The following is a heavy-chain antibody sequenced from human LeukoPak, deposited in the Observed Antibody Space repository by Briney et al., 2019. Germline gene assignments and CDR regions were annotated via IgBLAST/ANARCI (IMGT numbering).Heavy chain of an antibody. D-gene: IGHD4-23*01. J-gene: IGHJ6*03. Sequence: SVKVSCKASGGTFSSYAISWVRQAPGQGLEWMGGIIPIFGTANYAQKFQGRVTITTDEPTSTAYMELSSLRSEDTAVYYCARVDGGNSGYYYYMDVWGKGTTVTVSS. CDR3: ARVDGGNSGYYYYMDV. CDR2: IIPIFGTA. V-gene: IGHV1-69*05. CDR1: GGTFSSYA.